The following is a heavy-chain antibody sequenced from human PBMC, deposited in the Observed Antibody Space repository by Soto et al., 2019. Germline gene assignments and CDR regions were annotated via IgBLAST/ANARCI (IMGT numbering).Heavy chain of an antibody. CDR3: ARDDKIAVAGTGNWFDP. V-gene: IGHV1-18*01. Sequence: ASVKVSCKASGYTFTSYGISWVRQAPGQGLEWMGWISAYNGNTNYAQKLQGRVTMTTDTSTSTAYMELRSLRSDDTAVYYCARDDKIAVAGTGNWFDPWGQGTLVTVSS. D-gene: IGHD6-19*01. CDR1: GYTFTSYG. J-gene: IGHJ5*02. CDR2: ISAYNGNT.